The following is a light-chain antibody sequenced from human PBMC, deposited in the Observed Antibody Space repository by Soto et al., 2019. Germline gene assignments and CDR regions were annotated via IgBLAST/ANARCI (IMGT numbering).Light chain of an antibody. CDR3: SSYTSDSTWV. V-gene: IGLV2-14*01. CDR1: NSDVGGYNY. Sequence: QSVLTQPAFVSGAPGQSITISCTGTNSDVGGYNYVSWYQQHPGKAPKLMIYGVTKRPSGISDRFSGSKSTTTASLTISGLQTEDEADYYCSSYTSDSTWVFGGGTQLTVL. CDR2: GVT. J-gene: IGLJ3*02.